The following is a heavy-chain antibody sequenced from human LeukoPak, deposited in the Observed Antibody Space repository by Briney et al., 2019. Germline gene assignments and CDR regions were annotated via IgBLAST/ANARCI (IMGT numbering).Heavy chain of an antibody. J-gene: IGHJ4*02. CDR1: GFTFSDYN. Sequence: GSLRLSCAPSGFTFSDYNMNWVRQAPGKRLEWVSYISSGSVTIYYADSVKGRFTISRDNAKNSLYLQMNSLRAEDTAVYYCARDRVNWNDGVDYWGQGTLVTVSS. CDR3: ARDRVNWNDGVDY. D-gene: IGHD1-20*01. V-gene: IGHV3-48*01. CDR2: ISSGSVTI.